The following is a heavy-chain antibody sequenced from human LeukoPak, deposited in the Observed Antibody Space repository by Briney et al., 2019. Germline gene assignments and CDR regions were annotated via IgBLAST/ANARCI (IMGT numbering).Heavy chain of an antibody. CDR3: ARAAVTVPSGYYYYGMDV. CDR2: IYSGGST. V-gene: IGHV3-53*01. CDR1: GFTVSSNY. J-gene: IGHJ6*02. Sequence: GGSLRLSCAASGFTVSSNYMSWVRQAPGKGLEWVSVIYSGGSTYYADSVKGRFTISRDNAKNSLYLQMNSLRAEDTAVYYCARAAVTVPSGYYYYGMDVWGQGTTVTVSS. D-gene: IGHD1-20*01.